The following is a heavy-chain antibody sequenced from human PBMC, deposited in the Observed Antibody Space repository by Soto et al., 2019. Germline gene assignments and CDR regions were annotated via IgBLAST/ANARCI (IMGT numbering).Heavy chain of an antibody. V-gene: IGHV4-30-4*01. D-gene: IGHD3-10*01. CDR2: IYYSGST. CDR3: ARDLRYYYGSGSLPVGDY. CDR1: GGSISSGDYY. Sequence: ASETLSLTRTVSGGSISSGDYYWSWIRQPPGKGLEWIGYIYYSGSTYYNPSLKSRVTISVDTSKNQFSLKLSSVTAADTAVYYCARDLRYYYGSGSLPVGDYWGQGTLVTVPQ. J-gene: IGHJ4*02.